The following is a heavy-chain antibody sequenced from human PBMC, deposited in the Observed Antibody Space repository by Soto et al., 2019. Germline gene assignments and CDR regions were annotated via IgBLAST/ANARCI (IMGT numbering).Heavy chain of an antibody. CDR3: AKVLLAAAGPYYSYGMDV. V-gene: IGHV3-30*18. CDR1: GFTFSSYG. D-gene: IGHD6-13*01. J-gene: IGHJ6*02. Sequence: GGSLRLSCAASGFTFSSYGMHWVRQAPGKGLEWVAVISYDGSNKYYADSVKGRFTISRDNSKNTLYLQMNSLRAEDTAVYYCAKVLLAAAGPYYSYGMDVWGQGTTVTVS. CDR2: ISYDGSNK.